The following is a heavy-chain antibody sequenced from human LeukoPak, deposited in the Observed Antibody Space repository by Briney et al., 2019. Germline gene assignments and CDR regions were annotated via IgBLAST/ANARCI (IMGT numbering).Heavy chain of an antibody. Sequence: SETLSLTCTVSGGSISSSSYYWGWIRQPPGKGLEWIGSIYYSGSTYYNPSLKSRVTISVDTSKNQFSLKLSSVTAADTAVYYCARIVVADFDYWSQGTLVTVSS. J-gene: IGHJ4*02. CDR1: GGSISSSSYY. CDR3: ARIVVADFDY. CDR2: IYYSGST. D-gene: IGHD3-22*01. V-gene: IGHV4-39*01.